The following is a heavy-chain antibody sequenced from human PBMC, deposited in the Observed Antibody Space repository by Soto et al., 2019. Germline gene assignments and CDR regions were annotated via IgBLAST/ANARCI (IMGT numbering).Heavy chain of an antibody. CDR2: INPSGGST. J-gene: IGHJ6*02. CDR1: GYTFTSYY. V-gene: IGHV1-46*01. D-gene: IGHD1-1*01. Sequence: GASVKVSCKASGYTFTSYYMHWVRQAPGQGLEWMGIINPSGGSTSYAQKFQGRVTMTRDTSTSTVYMELSSLRSEDTAVYYCARDLHWKGSNYGMDVWGQGTTVTVSS. CDR3: ARDLHWKGSNYGMDV.